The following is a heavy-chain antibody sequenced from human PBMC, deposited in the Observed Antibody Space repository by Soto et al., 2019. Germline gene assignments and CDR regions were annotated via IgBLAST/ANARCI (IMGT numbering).Heavy chain of an antibody. J-gene: IGHJ6*02. CDR2: IRSKANSYAT. CDR1: GFTFSGSA. D-gene: IGHD6-6*01. V-gene: IGHV3-73*01. Sequence: GSLRLSCAASGFTFSGSAMHWVRQASGKGLEWVGRIRSKANSYATAYAASVKGRFTISRDDSKNTAYLQMNSLKAEDTAVYYCTRPESSSCRRGAMDVWGQGTTVTVSS. CDR3: TRPESSSCRRGAMDV.